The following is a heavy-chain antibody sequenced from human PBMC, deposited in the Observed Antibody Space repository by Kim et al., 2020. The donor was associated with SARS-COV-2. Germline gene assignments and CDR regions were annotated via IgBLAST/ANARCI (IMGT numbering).Heavy chain of an antibody. D-gene: IGHD6-19*01. CDR1: GFTVSSNY. CDR2: IYSGGST. Sequence: GGSLRLSCAASGFTVSSNYMSWVRQAPGKGLEWVSVIYSGGSTYYADSVKGRFTISRDNSKNTLYLQMNSLRAEDTAVYYCARDIKQWLVRGGGYWGQGTLVTVSS. V-gene: IGHV3-66*01. CDR3: ARDIKQWLVRGGGY. J-gene: IGHJ4*02.